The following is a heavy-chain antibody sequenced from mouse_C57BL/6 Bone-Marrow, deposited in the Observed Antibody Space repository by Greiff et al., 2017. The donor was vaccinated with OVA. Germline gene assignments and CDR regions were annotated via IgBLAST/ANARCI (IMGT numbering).Heavy chain of an antibody. CDR1: GYTFTDYY. CDR3: ARGSGYVYLDY. V-gene: IGHV1-19*01. CDR2: INPYNGGT. D-gene: IGHD3-2*02. Sequence: EVQLQESGPVLVKPGASVKMSCKASGYTFTDYYMNWVQQSHGKSLEWIGVINPYNGGTSYNQKFQGKATLTVDKSSSTAYMELNSLTSEDSAVYYCARGSGYVYLDYWGQGTTITVTA. J-gene: IGHJ2*01.